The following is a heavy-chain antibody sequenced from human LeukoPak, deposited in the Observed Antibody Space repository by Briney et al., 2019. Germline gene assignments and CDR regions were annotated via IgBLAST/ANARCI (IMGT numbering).Heavy chain of an antibody. CDR2: IKEDGSQK. Sequence: GGSLTLSCAASGFAFSTFWMSWVRQAPVKGLEWVANIKEDGSQKYYVDSVKGRFTISRDNAKNSLYLQMNSLRAEDTALYYCARDASGLDFWGQGTLVTVSS. J-gene: IGHJ4*02. CDR3: ARDASGLDF. V-gene: IGHV3-7*04. D-gene: IGHD3-10*01. CDR1: GFAFSTFW.